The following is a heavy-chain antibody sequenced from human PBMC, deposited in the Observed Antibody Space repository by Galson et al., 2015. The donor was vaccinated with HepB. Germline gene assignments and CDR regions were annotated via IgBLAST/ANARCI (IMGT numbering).Heavy chain of an antibody. CDR3: AKGYGANLYFELDY. D-gene: IGHD4-23*01. CDR2: ISRDGRDT. J-gene: IGHJ4*02. V-gene: IGHV3-30*18. CDR1: GFSFSTYG. Sequence: LRLSCAASGFSFSTYGMYWVRQAPGKGLEWVALISRDGRDTYYSDSVKGRFTVSRDNSKNTLFLQMNSLTREDTAAYYCAKGYGANLYFELDYWGQGTLVIVSS.